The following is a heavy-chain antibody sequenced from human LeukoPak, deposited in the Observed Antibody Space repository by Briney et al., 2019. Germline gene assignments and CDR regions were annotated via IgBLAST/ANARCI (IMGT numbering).Heavy chain of an antibody. V-gene: IGHV3-23*01. J-gene: IGHJ4*02. CDR2: ISGSGSST. CDR1: GFTFSSYA. CDR3: ARDRGEV. Sequence: GGSLRLSCAASGFTFSSYAMSWVRQAPGKGLEWVSVISGSGSSTHYADSVKGRFTISRDNSKNTLYLQMNSLRAEDTAVYCCARDRGEVWGQGTLVTVSS. D-gene: IGHD3-10*01.